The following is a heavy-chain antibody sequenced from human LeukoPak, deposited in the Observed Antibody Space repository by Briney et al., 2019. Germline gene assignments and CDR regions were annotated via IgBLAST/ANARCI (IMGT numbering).Heavy chain of an antibody. V-gene: IGHV3-9*01. J-gene: IGHJ4*02. D-gene: IGHD3-10*01. Sequence: GRSLRLSCAASGFTFDDYTMHWVRQAPGKGLEWVSGISWNSGSIGYADSVKGRFTISRDNAKNSLYLQMNSLRAEDTALYYCAKDSNYYGSGSYDYWGQGTLVTVSS. CDR2: ISWNSGSI. CDR1: GFTFDDYT. CDR3: AKDSNYYGSGSYDY.